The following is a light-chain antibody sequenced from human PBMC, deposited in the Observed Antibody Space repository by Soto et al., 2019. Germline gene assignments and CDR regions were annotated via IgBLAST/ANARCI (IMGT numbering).Light chain of an antibody. V-gene: IGLV2-14*01. CDR1: SSDVGGYNY. Sequence: QSALTQPASVSGSPGQSITISCTGTSSDVGGYNYVSWYQQHPGKAPKFMIYDVSNRPSAVSNRFSGAKSGNTASLTISGRQGEDEADYYCCSYTTSNTRQIVFGTGTKLTVL. CDR2: DVS. CDR3: CSYTTSNTRQIV. J-gene: IGLJ1*01.